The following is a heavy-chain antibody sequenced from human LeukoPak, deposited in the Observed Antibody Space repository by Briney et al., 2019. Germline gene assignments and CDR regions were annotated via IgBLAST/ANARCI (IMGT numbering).Heavy chain of an antibody. CDR2: IWYDGSNK. CDR3: ARERDSSSWPHYGMDV. D-gene: IGHD6-13*01. J-gene: IGHJ6*04. CDR1: GFTFSSYG. Sequence: GGSLRLSCAASGFTFSSYGMHRVRQAPGKGLEWVAVIWYDGSNKYYADSVKGRFTISRDNSKNTLYLQMNSLRAEDTAVYYCARERDSSSWPHYGMDVWGKGTTVTVSS. V-gene: IGHV3-33*01.